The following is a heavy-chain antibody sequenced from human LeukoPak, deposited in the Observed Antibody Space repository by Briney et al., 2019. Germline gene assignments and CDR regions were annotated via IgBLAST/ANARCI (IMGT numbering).Heavy chain of an antibody. D-gene: IGHD3-9*01. CDR2: IYYSGTT. CDR1: GGSISGSSFW. CDR3: ARGSFHWLLG. J-gene: IGHJ4*02. V-gene: IGHV4-61*05. Sequence: SETLSLTCTVSGGSISGSSFWWAWIRRPPGTGLEWIGDIYYSGTTNYNPSRESRVAILVDTSKNQFSLKLSSVTAADTAVYYCARGSFHWLLGWGQGTLVTVSS.